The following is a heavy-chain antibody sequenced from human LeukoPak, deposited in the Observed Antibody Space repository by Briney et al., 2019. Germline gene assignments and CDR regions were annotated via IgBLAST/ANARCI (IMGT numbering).Heavy chain of an antibody. CDR2: IGTAGDT. V-gene: IGHV3-13*01. Sequence: XGGSLRLSCAASGFTFSSYDMHWVRQATGKGLEWVSAIGTAGDTYYPGSVKGRFTISRENAKNSLYLQMNSLRAGDTAVYYCARAFLDRYYYYGMDVWGQGTTVTASS. J-gene: IGHJ6*02. CDR1: GFTFSSYD. CDR3: ARAFLDRYYYYGMDV. D-gene: IGHD3-3*01.